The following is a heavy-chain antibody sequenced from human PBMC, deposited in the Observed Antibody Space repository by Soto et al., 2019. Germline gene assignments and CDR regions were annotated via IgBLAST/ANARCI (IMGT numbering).Heavy chain of an antibody. D-gene: IGHD5-12*01. CDR2: INPSGGST. J-gene: IGHJ4*02. Sequence: ASVKVSCKASGYTFTSYYMHWVRQAPGQGLEWMGIINPSGGSTSYAQKFQGRVTMTRDTSTSTVYMELSSLRSEDTDVYYCAREFEMATREDYWGQGTLVTVSS. CDR3: AREFEMATREDY. CDR1: GYTFTSYY. V-gene: IGHV1-46*01.